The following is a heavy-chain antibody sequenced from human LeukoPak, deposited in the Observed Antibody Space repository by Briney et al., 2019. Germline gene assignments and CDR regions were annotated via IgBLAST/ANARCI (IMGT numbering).Heavy chain of an antibody. CDR2: ISSSSSYT. CDR3: ARTRGYSYGYGY. CDR1: GFTFSDYY. Sequence: GGSLRLSCAASGFTFSDYYMSWIRQAPGKGLEWVSYISSSSSYTNYADSVKGRFTISRDNAKNSLYLQMNSLRAEDTAVHYCARTRGYSYGYGYWGQGTPVTVSS. J-gene: IGHJ4*02. V-gene: IGHV3-11*06. D-gene: IGHD5-18*01.